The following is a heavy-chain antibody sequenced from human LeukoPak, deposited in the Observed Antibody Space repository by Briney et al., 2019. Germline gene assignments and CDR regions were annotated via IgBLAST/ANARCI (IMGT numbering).Heavy chain of an antibody. D-gene: IGHD2-2*01. V-gene: IGHV6-1*01. Sequence: SQTLSLTCAISGDSVSSNSAAWNWIRQSPSRGLEWLGRTYYRSKWYNDYAVSVKSRITINPDTSKNQFSLQLNSVTPEDTAVYYCAREYLGYCSSTSCYAGNPGVDYWGQGTLVTVSS. CDR1: GDSVSSNSAA. CDR2: TYYRSKWYN. J-gene: IGHJ4*02. CDR3: AREYLGYCSSTSCYAGNPGVDY.